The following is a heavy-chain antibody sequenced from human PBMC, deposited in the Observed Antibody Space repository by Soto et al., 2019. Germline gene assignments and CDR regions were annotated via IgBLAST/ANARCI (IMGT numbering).Heavy chain of an antibody. CDR2: ISYDGSNK. J-gene: IGHJ4*02. D-gene: IGHD6-19*01. V-gene: IGHV3-30-3*01. CDR3: ATGYSSGWYVGGPYYFDY. Sequence: QVQLVESGGGVVQPGRSLRLSCAASGFTFSSYAMHWVRQAPGKGLEWVAVISYDGSNKYYADSVQGRFTISRDNSKNPLYLQMNSLRAEDTAVYYCATGYSSGWYVGGPYYFDYWGQGTLVTVSS. CDR1: GFTFSSYA.